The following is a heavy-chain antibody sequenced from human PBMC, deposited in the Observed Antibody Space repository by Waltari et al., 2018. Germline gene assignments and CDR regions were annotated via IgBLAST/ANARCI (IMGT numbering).Heavy chain of an antibody. D-gene: IGHD6-13*01. CDR3: ARDGIAAAGFFDY. V-gene: IGHV3-30-3*01. Sequence: QVQLVESGGGVVQPGRSLRLSCAASGFTFSSYAMPWVRQAPGKGLEGVEVISYDGSNKYYADAGKGRFTISRDNSKNTLYLQMNSLRAEDTAVYYCARDGIAAAGFFDYWGQGTLVTVSS. CDR2: ISYDGSNK. J-gene: IGHJ4*02. CDR1: GFTFSSYA.